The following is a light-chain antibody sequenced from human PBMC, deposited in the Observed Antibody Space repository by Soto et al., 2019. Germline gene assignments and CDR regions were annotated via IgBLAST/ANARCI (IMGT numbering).Light chain of an antibody. CDR3: CSYGGFSTFVI. J-gene: IGLJ2*01. CDR2: EAT. Sequence: QSALTQPASVSGSPGQSITISCIGTMDDVGRYNLVSWYQHHPGKAPKVVIYEATKRPSGVSGRFSGSKSGNTASLTISGLQADDEAHYYCCSYGGFSTFVIFGGGTKVTVL. V-gene: IGLV2-23*02. CDR1: MDDVGRYNL.